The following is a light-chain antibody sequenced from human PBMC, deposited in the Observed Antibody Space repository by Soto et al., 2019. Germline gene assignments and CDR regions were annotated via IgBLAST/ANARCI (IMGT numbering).Light chain of an antibody. CDR3: CSYAGRSYVV. J-gene: IGLJ2*01. CDR1: SSDVGSYNL. CDR2: EGS. V-gene: IGLV2-23*01. Sequence: QSALTQPASVSGSPGQSITISCTGTSSDVGSYNLVSWYQQHPGKAPKLMIYEGSKRPSGVSNRFSGSKSGNTASLTISGLQAEDEADYYCCSYAGRSYVVFGGGTKVTVL.